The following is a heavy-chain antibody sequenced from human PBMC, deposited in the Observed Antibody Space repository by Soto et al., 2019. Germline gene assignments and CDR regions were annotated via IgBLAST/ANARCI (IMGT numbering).Heavy chain of an antibody. CDR1: GCTFTGYY. V-gene: IGHV1-2*02. CDR3: ASVMADWWFDV. D-gene: IGHD3-9*01. J-gene: IGHJ5*02. CDR2: INPNSGGT. Sequence: ASVKVSCKASGCTFTGYYLHWVRQAPGQGLEWMGWINPNSGGTNYAQKFQGRITMTRDTSISTAYMELSRLRSDGTAVYYCASVMADWWFDVWGQGTLVTVSS.